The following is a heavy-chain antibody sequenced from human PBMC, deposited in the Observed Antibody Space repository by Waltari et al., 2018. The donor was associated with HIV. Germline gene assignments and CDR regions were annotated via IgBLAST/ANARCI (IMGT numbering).Heavy chain of an antibody. CDR2: INHTGRT. D-gene: IGHD3-22*01. CDR3: ARGYYYDGSPLPSDY. CDR1: GRSFSSFY. V-gene: IGHV4-34*01. Sequence: QMQLQQWGAGLLKSSETLSLTCAVYGRSFSSFYWTWIRQPPGKGLGWIGEINHTGRTNYNPSLKSRVTISVDTSKNQFSLNVTSVTAADTAVYYCARGYYYDGSPLPSDYWGQGTLVTVSS. J-gene: IGHJ4*02.